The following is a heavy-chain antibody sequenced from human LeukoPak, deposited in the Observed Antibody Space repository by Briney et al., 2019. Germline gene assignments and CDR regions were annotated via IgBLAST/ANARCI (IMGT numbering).Heavy chain of an antibody. CDR3: ARVMEGYYYGMDV. CDR1: GFTFSDHY. CDR2: TRNKANSYTT. D-gene: IGHD3-3*01. Sequence: PGGSLSLSCAASGFTFSDHYMDWVRQAPGKGLEWVGRTRNKANSYTTEYAASVKGRFTISRDDSKNSLYLQMNSLKTEDTAVYYCARVMEGYYYGMDVWGQGTTVTVSS. J-gene: IGHJ6*02. V-gene: IGHV3-72*01.